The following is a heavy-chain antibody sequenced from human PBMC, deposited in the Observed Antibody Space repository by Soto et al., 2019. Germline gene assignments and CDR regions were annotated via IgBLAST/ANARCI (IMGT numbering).Heavy chain of an antibody. V-gene: IGHV1-46*01. CDR2: INPSGGST. CDR3: ARVEAAAGSYYYYGMDV. CDR1: GYTFTSYY. J-gene: IGHJ6*02. Sequence: QVQLVQSGAEVKKPGASVKVSCKASGYTFTSYYMHWVRQAPRQGLEWMGIINPSGGSTSYAQKSQGTVTMTRDTSTSTVYMELSSLRSEDTAVYYCARVEAAAGSYYYYGMDVWGQGTTVTVSS. D-gene: IGHD6-13*01.